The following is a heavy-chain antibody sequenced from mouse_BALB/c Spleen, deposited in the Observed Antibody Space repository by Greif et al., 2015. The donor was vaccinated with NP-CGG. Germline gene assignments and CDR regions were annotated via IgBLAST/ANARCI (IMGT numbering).Heavy chain of an antibody. D-gene: IGHD2-1*01. CDR1: GYTFTSYW. CDR2: IYPGNSDT. V-gene: IGHV1-5*01. J-gene: IGHJ3*01. CDR3: TRSKFYPDYAY. Sequence: VQLQQSGTVLARPGASVKMSCKASGYTFTSYWMHWVKQRPGQGLEWIGAIYPGNSDTSYNQKFKGKAKLTAVTSTSTAYMELSSLTNEDSAVYYCTRSKFYPDYAYWGQGTLVTVSA.